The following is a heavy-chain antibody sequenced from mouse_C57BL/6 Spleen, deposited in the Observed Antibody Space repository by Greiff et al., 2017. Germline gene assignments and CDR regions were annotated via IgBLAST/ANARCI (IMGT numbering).Heavy chain of an antibody. CDR3: ARGDGYSDY. CDR1: GFTFSSYA. CDR2: ISDGGSYT. J-gene: IGHJ2*01. Sequence: EVQLQESGGGLVKPGGSLKLSCAASGFTFSSYAMSWVRQTPEKRLEWVATISDGGSYTYYPDNVKGRFTISRDNAKNNLYLQMSHLKSEDTAMYYCARGDGYSDYWGQGTTLTVSS. V-gene: IGHV5-4*01. D-gene: IGHD2-3*01.